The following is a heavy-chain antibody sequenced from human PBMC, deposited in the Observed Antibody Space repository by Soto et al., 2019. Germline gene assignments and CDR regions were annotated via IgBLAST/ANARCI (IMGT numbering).Heavy chain of an antibody. D-gene: IGHD3-3*01. J-gene: IGHJ5*02. CDR2: INHSGST. CDR1: GGSFSGYY. Sequence: KPSETLSLTCAVYGGSFSGYYWSWIRQPPGKGLEWIGEINHSGSTNYNPSLKSRVTISVDTSKNQLSLKLSSVTAADTAVYYCARRLQYYDFWSGYYTPSNWFDPWGQGTLVTVSS. V-gene: IGHV4-34*01. CDR3: ARRLQYYDFWSGYYTPSNWFDP.